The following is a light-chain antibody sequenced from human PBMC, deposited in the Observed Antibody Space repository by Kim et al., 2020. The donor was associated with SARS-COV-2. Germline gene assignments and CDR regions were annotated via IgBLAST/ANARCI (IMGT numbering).Light chain of an antibody. CDR3: QHYSKWPPWT. CDR1: QSVDRD. V-gene: IGKV3-15*01. Sequence: VSPGDRVTLSCRASQSVDRDLAWYQQKPGQPPGLLIYDASTRATGVPARFSGSGSGTEFTLTITSLQSEDLAVYFCQHYSKWPPWTFGRGTKLEI. J-gene: IGKJ1*01. CDR2: DAS.